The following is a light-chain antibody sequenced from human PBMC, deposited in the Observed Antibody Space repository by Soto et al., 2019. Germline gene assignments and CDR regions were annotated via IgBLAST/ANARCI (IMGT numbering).Light chain of an antibody. J-gene: IGKJ2*01. CDR1: QTISSY. CDR3: QQSHSIPYT. CDR2: AAS. Sequence: GDRVTITCRASQTISSYLNWYQQKPGKAPKLLIYAASSLQSGVPSRFSGSGSGTDFTLTISSLQPEDFATYYCQQSHSIPYTFGQGTKLDIK. V-gene: IGKV1-39*01.